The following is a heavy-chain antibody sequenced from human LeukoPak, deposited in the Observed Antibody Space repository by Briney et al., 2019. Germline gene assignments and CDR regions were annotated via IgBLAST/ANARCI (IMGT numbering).Heavy chain of an antibody. V-gene: IGHV4-34*01. J-gene: IGHJ4*02. CDR2: INHSGST. Sequence: SDPVSLTCAVYGGSFSGYYWRWMRQPPGRGLEWIGEINHSGSTNYSPSLKGRVTILVGTSQDQFFLELGSVTAADQAVYYCARVSGYDWERSYDYWRQGTLVSVSS. CDR3: ARVSGYDWERSYDY. D-gene: IGHD5-12*01. CDR1: GGSFSGYY.